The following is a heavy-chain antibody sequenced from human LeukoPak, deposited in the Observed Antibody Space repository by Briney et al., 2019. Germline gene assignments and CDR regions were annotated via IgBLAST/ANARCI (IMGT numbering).Heavy chain of an antibody. CDR1: GYTFTSYD. V-gene: IGHV1-8*01. CDR3: ARAGSSSLWFGELLKRRIYYYYYMDV. CDR2: MNPNSGNT. D-gene: IGHD3-10*01. J-gene: IGHJ6*03. Sequence: GASVKVSCKASGYTFTSYDINWVRQATGQGLEWMGWMNPNSGNTGYAQKFQGRVTMTRNTSISTAYMELSSLRSEDTAVYYCARAGSSSLWFGELLKRRIYYYYYMDVWGKGTTVTISS.